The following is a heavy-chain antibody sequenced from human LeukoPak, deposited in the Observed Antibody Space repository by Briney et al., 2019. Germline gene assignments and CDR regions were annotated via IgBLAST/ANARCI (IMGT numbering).Heavy chain of an antibody. Sequence: PSETLSLTCTVSGDSISSGDYYWGWIRQPPGKGLEWIGSLSYSGKTHYNPSLKSRVTISVDTSQNQFSLKLTSVTAADTAVHYCAKFSPDYYDNKKHFDYWGQGTLVTVSS. CDR1: GDSISSGDYY. V-gene: IGHV4-39*01. J-gene: IGHJ4*02. CDR3: AKFSPDYYDNKKHFDY. D-gene: IGHD3-22*01. CDR2: LSYSGKT.